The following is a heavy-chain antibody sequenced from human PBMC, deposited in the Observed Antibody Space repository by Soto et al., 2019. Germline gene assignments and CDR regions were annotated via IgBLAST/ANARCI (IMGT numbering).Heavy chain of an antibody. CDR3: ASAIAVASTGFVY. CDR1: GYTFTSYD. D-gene: IGHD6-19*01. V-gene: IGHV1-8*01. CDR2: MNPNSGNT. J-gene: IGHJ4*02. Sequence: QVQLVQSGAELKKPGASVKVSCKASGYTFTSYDINWVRQATGQGLEWLGWMNPNSGNTGYAQKFQGRVTMTRNTSIGTAYMELSSLRSEDTAVYYCASAIAVASTGFVYWGQGTLVTVSS.